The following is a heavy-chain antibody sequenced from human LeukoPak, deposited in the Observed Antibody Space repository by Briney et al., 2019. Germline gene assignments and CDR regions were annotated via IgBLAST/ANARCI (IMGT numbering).Heavy chain of an antibody. J-gene: IGHJ6*02. Sequence: ASVKVSCKACGYTFTGYYMHWVRQAPGQGLEWMGWINPNSGGTNYAQKFQGRVTMTRDTSISTAYMELSRLRSDDTAVYYCARGWGRAYYYYGMDVWGQGTTVTVSS. CDR2: INPNSGGT. D-gene: IGHD3-16*01. V-gene: IGHV1-2*02. CDR1: GYTFTGYY. CDR3: ARGWGRAYYYYGMDV.